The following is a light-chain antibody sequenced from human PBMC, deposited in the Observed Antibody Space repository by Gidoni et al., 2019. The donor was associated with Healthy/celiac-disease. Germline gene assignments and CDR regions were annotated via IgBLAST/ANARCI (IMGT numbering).Light chain of an antibody. V-gene: IGKV1-5*03. CDR1: QSISSW. CDR2: KAS. Sequence: DIQMTHSPSTLSASVGDRVTITCRASQSISSWLAWYQQKPGKAPKLLIYKASSLESGVPSRFSGSGSGTEFTLTISSLQPDDFATDYCQQYNSYPWTFGQGTKVEIK. J-gene: IGKJ1*01. CDR3: QQYNSYPWT.